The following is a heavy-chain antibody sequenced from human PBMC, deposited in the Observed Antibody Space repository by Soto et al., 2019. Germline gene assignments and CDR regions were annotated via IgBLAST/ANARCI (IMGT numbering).Heavy chain of an antibody. D-gene: IGHD6-13*01. CDR3: AKEPYSSSFLYYFDY. Sequence: GGSLRLSCAASGLTFDDYAMHWVRQAPGKGLEWVSGISWNSGSIGYADSVKGRFTISRDNAKNSLYLQMNSLRAEDTALYYCAKEPYSSSFLYYFDYWGQGTLVTVSS. J-gene: IGHJ4*02. CDR1: GLTFDDYA. V-gene: IGHV3-9*01. CDR2: ISWNSGSI.